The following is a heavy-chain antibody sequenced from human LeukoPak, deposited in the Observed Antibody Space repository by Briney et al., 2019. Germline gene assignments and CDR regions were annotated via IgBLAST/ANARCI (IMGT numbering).Heavy chain of an antibody. J-gene: IGHJ4*02. V-gene: IGHV4-30-4*08. CDR1: GGSISSGDYY. Sequence: PSETLSLTCTVSGGSISSGDYYWRWIRQPPGTGLEWIGYIYYSGSTYYNPSLKSRGTISVDTSKNQFSLKLSSVTAADTAVYYCASTPGLWFGELWDWRQGTLVTVSS. CDR3: ASTPGLWFGELWD. D-gene: IGHD3-10*01. CDR2: IYYSGST.